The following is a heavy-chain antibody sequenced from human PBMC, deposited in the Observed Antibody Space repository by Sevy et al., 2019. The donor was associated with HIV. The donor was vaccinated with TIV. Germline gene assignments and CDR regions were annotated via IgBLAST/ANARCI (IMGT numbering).Heavy chain of an antibody. CDR2: ISWDGSST. J-gene: IGHJ6*03. V-gene: IGHV3-43D*04. CDR1: GFTFDDYG. D-gene: IGHD2-15*01. Sequence: GGSLRLSCAASGFTFDDYGIHWVRQPPGKGLEWVSLISWDGSSTHYVDSVKGRFTISRDNSKNSMYLQMNSLRPEDIDLYYCAKAEYCTSSRCFGAYTHDYYIDAWGKGTTVTVSS. CDR3: AKAEYCTSSRCFGAYTHDYYIDA.